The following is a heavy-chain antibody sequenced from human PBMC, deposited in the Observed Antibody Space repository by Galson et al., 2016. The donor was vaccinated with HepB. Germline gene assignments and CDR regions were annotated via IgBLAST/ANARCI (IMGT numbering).Heavy chain of an antibody. CDR1: GLTFSSYG. D-gene: IGHD6-13*01. CDR2: IWYDGSNK. Sequence: SLRLSCAASGLTFSSYGMHWVRQAPGKGLEWVAVIWYDGSNKYYADSAKGRFTISRDNSKNTLYLQMNSLRAEDTAVYYCARRAGSSWYSDYWGQGTLVTVSS. J-gene: IGHJ4*02. CDR3: ARRAGSSWYSDY. V-gene: IGHV3-33*01.